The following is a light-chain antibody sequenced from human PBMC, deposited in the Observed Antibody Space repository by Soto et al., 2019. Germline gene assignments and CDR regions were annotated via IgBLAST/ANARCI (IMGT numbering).Light chain of an antibody. V-gene: IGKV3-11*01. CDR2: DAS. Sequence: EIVMTQSPATLSVSPGERATLSCRASQSVSSNLAWYQQKPGQAPRLLIHDASNRATGIPARFSGSGSGTDFTLTISSLEPEDFAVYYCQQRSDWPLTFGGGTKVDIK. J-gene: IGKJ4*01. CDR3: QQRSDWPLT. CDR1: QSVSSN.